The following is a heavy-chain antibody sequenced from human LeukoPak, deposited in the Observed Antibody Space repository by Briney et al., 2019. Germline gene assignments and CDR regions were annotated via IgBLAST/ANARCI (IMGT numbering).Heavy chain of an antibody. CDR2: VYSSGTT. Sequence: SETLSLTCTVSGGSISRYYWSWIRQPAGKGLEWIGRVYSSGTTIYNPSLKRRLSMSLDTSKNELSLKLISVTAADTAMYYCARDCSSTSCYGEPRLTYWGQGTLVTVSS. J-gene: IGHJ4*02. V-gene: IGHV4-4*07. CDR1: GGSISRYY. CDR3: ARDCSSTSCYGEPRLTY. D-gene: IGHD2-2*01.